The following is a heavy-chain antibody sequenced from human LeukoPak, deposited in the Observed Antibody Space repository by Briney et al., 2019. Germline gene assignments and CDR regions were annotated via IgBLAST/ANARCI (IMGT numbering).Heavy chain of an antibody. CDR3: ARKAARTSGYDY. V-gene: IGHV3-23*01. CDR2: IADGGETT. Sequence: PGGSLRLSCAVSGFTFNNYGMSWVRQAPGMGLEWVSAIADGGETTYYADSVKGRFTISRDYSKNTLHLQMYSVRAEDTAVYYCARKAARTSGYDYWGQGILVTVSS. CDR1: GFTFNNYG. D-gene: IGHD3-22*01. J-gene: IGHJ4*02.